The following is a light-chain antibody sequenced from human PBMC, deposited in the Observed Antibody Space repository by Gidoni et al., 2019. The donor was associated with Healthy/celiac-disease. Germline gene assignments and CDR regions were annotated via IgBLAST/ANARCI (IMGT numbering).Light chain of an antibody. CDR2: WAS. CDR3: QQDYSTPRT. CDR1: QSVLSSSNNKNY. J-gene: IGKJ1*01. V-gene: IGKV4-1*01. Sequence: DIVMTQSPASLAVSLGERATINCQSSQSVLSSSNNKNYLAWYQQKPGQPPKLLIYWASTRESGVPDRFSGSGSGTDFTLTISSLQAEDVAVYYCQQDYSTPRTFGQGTKVEIK.